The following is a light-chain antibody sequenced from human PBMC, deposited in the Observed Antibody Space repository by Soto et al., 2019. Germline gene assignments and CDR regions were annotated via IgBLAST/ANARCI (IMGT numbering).Light chain of an antibody. CDR2: DAS. CDR3: QQRSNWLLT. Sequence: EIVLTQSPATLSLSPGERATLSCRASQSVSSYLAWYQQKPGQAPRLLIYDASNRATGIPARFSGSGSGTDFTLTISSREPEDVAVYYCQQRSNWLLTFGGGTKVEIK. V-gene: IGKV3-11*01. CDR1: QSVSSY. J-gene: IGKJ4*01.